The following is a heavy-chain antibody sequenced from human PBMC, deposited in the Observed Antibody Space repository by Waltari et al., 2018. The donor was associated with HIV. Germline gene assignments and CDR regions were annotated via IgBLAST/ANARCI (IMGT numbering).Heavy chain of an antibody. D-gene: IGHD2-2*01. Sequence: QVQLVQSGAEVKKPGASVKVSCKASGYTFTGHHIPWVRPAPGHGLEWMGWINPNSGGTNYAQKFQGRVTMTRDTSISTAYMELSRLRSDDTAVYYCARGPLGYCSSTSCQSDAFDIWGQGTMVTVSS. CDR3: ARGPLGYCSSTSCQSDAFDI. CDR2: INPNSGGT. J-gene: IGHJ3*02. V-gene: IGHV1-2*02. CDR1: GYTFTGHH.